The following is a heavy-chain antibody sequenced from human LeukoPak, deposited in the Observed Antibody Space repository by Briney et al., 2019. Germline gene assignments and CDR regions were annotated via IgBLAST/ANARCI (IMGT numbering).Heavy chain of an antibody. CDR2: VSGSGGST. CDR3: ARETTVTFPDVFDI. J-gene: IGHJ3*02. Sequence: GGSLRLSCAASGFTFSSYAMSWVRQAPGEGLEWVSAVSGSGGSTYYADSVKGRLIISRDNSKNTLYLHMSSLRVEDTALYYCARETTVTFPDVFDIWGQGTMVTVSS. D-gene: IGHD4-17*01. CDR1: GFTFSSYA. V-gene: IGHV3-23*01.